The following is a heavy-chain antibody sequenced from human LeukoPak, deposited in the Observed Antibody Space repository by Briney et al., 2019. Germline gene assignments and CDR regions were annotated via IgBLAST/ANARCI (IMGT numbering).Heavy chain of an antibody. Sequence: GGSLRLSCAASGFTFSSYWMSWVRQAPGKGLEWVANIKRDGSEKYYVDSVKGRFTISRDNAKNSLYLQMNSLRAEDTAVYYCARAYGNSLLGYWGQGTLVTVSS. CDR3: ARAYGNSLLGY. V-gene: IGHV3-7*03. CDR1: GFTFSSYW. D-gene: IGHD4-23*01. J-gene: IGHJ4*02. CDR2: IKRDGSEK.